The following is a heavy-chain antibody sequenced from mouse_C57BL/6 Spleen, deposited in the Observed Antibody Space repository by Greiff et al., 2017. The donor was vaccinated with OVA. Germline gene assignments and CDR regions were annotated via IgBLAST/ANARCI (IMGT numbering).Heavy chain of an antibody. CDR2: IYPGDGDT. CDR1: GYAFSSSW. V-gene: IGHV1-82*01. CDR3: ARDSNYLTWFGY. Sequence: QVQLKESGPELVKPGASVKISCKASGYAFSSSWMNWVKQRPGKGLEWIGRIYPGDGDTNYNGKFKGKATLTADKSSSTAYMQLSSLTSEDSAVYVCARDSNYLTWFGYWGQGTLVTVSA. D-gene: IGHD2-5*01. J-gene: IGHJ3*01.